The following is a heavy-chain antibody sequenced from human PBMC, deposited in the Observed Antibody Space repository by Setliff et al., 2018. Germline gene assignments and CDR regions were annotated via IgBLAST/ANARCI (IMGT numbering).Heavy chain of an antibody. J-gene: IGHJ6*03. Sequence: SETLSLTCAVSGASTTTYYWSWIRQPPGKGLEFIGYVYYSGTANYSPSLRSRLTISVDTSKNQFSLSLTSVTAEDTAVYYCARMSGFQYIDVWDKGTTVTVSS. CDR2: VYYSGTA. CDR1: GASTTTYY. V-gene: IGHV4-59*08. CDR3: ARMSGFQYIDV. D-gene: IGHD3-3*01.